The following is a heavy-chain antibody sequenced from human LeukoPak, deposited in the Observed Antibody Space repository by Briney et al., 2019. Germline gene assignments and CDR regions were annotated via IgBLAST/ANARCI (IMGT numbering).Heavy chain of an antibody. CDR2: IKQDGSEK. CDR3: ARVRGYSYGYDAFDI. CDR1: GFTFSSYW. Sequence: PGGSLRLSCAASGFTFSSYWMSWVRQAPGKGLEWVANIKQDGSEKYYVDSVKGRFTISRDNAKNSLYLQMNSLRAEDTAVYYCARVRGYSYGYDAFDIWGQGTMVTVSS. V-gene: IGHV3-7*01. J-gene: IGHJ3*02. D-gene: IGHD5-18*01.